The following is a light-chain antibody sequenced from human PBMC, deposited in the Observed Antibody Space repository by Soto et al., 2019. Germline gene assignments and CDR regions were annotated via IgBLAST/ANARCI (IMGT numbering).Light chain of an antibody. V-gene: IGLV2-14*01. CDR3: SSYAGSSNV. J-gene: IGLJ1*01. CDR1: SSDVGGYNY. CDR2: EVS. Sequence: SALTQPASVSGSPGQSITISCTGTSSDVGGYNYVSWYQQHPGKAPKLMIYEVSNRPSGVSNRFSGSKSANTASLTISGLQAEDEADYYCSSYAGSSNVFGTGTKVTV.